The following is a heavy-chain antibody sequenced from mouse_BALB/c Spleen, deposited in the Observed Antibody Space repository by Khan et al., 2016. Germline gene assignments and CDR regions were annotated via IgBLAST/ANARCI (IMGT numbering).Heavy chain of an antibody. CDR3: ARDYYGSSFFDY. Sequence: EVQLQESGPGLVKPSQSLSLTCTVTGYSLTSDYAWNWIRQFPGNKLEWMGYISYSGSTSYNPSLKSRISITRDTSKNQIFLQLTSVTTEDTATYYCARDYYGSSFFDYWGQGTLVTVSA. CDR1: GYSLTSDYA. CDR2: ISYSGST. D-gene: IGHD1-1*01. V-gene: IGHV3-2*02. J-gene: IGHJ3*01.